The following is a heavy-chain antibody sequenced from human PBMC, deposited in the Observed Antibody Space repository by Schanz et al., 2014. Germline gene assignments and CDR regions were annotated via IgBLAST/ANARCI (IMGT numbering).Heavy chain of an antibody. V-gene: IGHV3-23*01. CDR3: AKDPSHGDYDYYFDY. D-gene: IGHD3-22*01. J-gene: IGHJ4*02. Sequence: EVQLLDSGGGLVQPGGSLRLSCAASGFTFSTYAMSWVRQAPGKGLERVSAISGSGGSTYYADSVKGRFTISRDNSKNTLYLQMNSLRAEDTAVYYCAKDPSHGDYDYYFDYWGQGTLVTVSS. CDR1: GFTFSTYA. CDR2: ISGSGGST.